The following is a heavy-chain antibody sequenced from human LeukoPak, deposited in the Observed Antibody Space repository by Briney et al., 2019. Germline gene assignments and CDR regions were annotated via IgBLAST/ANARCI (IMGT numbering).Heavy chain of an antibody. Sequence: GGSLRLSCAVSGLIFNSYSMHWVRQAPGKGLEWASSISNSDNYIHYADSVKGRFTISRDNAKNSLYLQMNSLRAKDTAVYYCARIPDRYYYDSSGYHWGQGTLVTVSS. J-gene: IGHJ4*02. CDR3: ARIPDRYYYDSSGYH. V-gene: IGHV3-21*01. D-gene: IGHD3-22*01. CDR1: GLIFNSYS. CDR2: ISNSDNYI.